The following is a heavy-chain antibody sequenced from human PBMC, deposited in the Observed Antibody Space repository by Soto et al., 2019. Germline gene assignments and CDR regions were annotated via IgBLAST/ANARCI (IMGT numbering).Heavy chain of an antibody. Sequence: SETLSLTCTVSGGSISSYYWSWIRQPPGKGLEWIGYIYYSGSTNYNPSLKSRVTISVDTSKNQFSLKLSSVTAADTAVYYCARSYYDFWSGYEGNNWFDPWGQGTLVTVSS. CDR1: GGSISSYY. D-gene: IGHD3-3*01. J-gene: IGHJ5*02. CDR2: IYYSGST. V-gene: IGHV4-59*01. CDR3: ARSYYDFWSGYEGNNWFDP.